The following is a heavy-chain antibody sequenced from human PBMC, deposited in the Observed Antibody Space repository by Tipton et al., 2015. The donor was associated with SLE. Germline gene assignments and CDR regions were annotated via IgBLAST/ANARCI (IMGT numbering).Heavy chain of an antibody. Sequence: TLSLTCTVSGGSISSHYWSWIRQPPGKGLEWIGYIYYSGSTNYNPSLKSRVTISVGTSKNQFSLKLSSVTAADTAVYYCAREAGSSYLYYYGMDVWGQGTTVTVSS. J-gene: IGHJ6*02. CDR3: AREAGSSYLYYYGMDV. CDR2: IYYSGST. D-gene: IGHD1-26*01. V-gene: IGHV4-59*11. CDR1: GGSISSHY.